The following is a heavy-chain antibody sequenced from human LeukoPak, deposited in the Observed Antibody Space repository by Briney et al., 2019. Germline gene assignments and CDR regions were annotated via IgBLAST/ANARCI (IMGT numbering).Heavy chain of an antibody. CDR2: VIPMYDTT. CDR3: VRDYDTSGPQKTFFDF. D-gene: IGHD3-22*01. Sequence: ASVKVSCKASGGTFISYIFSCVRQAPGQGLEWIGRVIPMYDTTKYAQRFQGRVTMIADKSTGTAYMELGRLRSEDTATYYCVRDYDTSGPQKTFFDFWGQGTQVTVSS. J-gene: IGHJ4*02. CDR1: GGTFISYI. V-gene: IGHV1-69*08.